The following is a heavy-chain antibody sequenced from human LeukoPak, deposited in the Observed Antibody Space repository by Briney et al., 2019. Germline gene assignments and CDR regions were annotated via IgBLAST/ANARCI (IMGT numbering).Heavy chain of an antibody. CDR3: ARDSYYDSSGYYWQYFDY. V-gene: IGHV4-61*02. J-gene: IGHJ4*02. Sequence: SQTLSLTCTVSGGSISSGSYYWSWIRQPAGKGLERIGRIYTSGSTNYNPSLKSRVTISVDTSKNQFSLKLSSVTAADTAVYYCARDSYYDSSGYYWQYFDYWGQGTLVTVSS. CDR1: GGSISSGSYY. D-gene: IGHD3-22*01. CDR2: IYTSGST.